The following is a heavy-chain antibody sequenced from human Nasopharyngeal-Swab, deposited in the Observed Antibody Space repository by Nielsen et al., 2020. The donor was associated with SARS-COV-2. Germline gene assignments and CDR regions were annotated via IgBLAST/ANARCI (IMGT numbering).Heavy chain of an antibody. CDR2: IYPGDSDT. CDR3: ARPYALWDYYGMAV. J-gene: IGHJ6*02. Sequence: GEALKISCKASGYSFTTYWIGWVRQMPGKGLEWMGIIYPGDSDTRYSPSFQGQVTISADKSITTAYLQWNSLKASDTAMYYCARPYALWDYYGMAVWGQGTTVTVSS. CDR1: GYSFTTYW. V-gene: IGHV5-51*01. D-gene: IGHD2-8*01.